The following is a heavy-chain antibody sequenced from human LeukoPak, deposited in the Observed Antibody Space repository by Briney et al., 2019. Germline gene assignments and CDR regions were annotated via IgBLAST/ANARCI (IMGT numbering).Heavy chain of an antibody. CDR1: GFTFSSYG. V-gene: IGHV3-30*18. J-gene: IGHJ4*02. CDR2: ISYDGSNK. CDR3: AKDKTYGFDY. Sequence: WGSLRLSCAASGFTFSSYGMHWVRQAPGKGLEWVAVISYDGSNKYYADSVKGRFTISRDNSKNTLYLQMNSLRAEDTAVYYCAKDKTYGFDYWGQGTLVTVSS. D-gene: IGHD3-10*01.